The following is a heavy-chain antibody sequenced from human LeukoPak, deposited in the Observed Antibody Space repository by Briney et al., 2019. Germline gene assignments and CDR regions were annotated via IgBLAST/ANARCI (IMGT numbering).Heavy chain of an antibody. J-gene: IGHJ5*02. CDR1: GFTFSSYS. D-gene: IGHD6-13*01. CDR3: AKDLEAAAGDNWFDP. V-gene: IGHV3-21*01. Sequence: SGGSLRLSCAASGFTFSSYSMNWVRQAPGKGLEWVSSISSSSSYIYYADSVKGRFTISRDNSKNTLYLQMNSLRAEDTAVYYCAKDLEAAAGDNWFDPWGQGTLVTVSS. CDR2: ISSSSSYI.